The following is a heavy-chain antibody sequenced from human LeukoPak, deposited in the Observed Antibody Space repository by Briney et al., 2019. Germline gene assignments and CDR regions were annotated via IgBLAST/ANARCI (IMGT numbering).Heavy chain of an antibody. CDR2: ITGGGGNT. D-gene: IGHD6-13*01. CDR3: AIFQISTSWPEYFQH. J-gene: IGHJ1*01. CDR1: GFTFSSFA. V-gene: IGHV3-23*01. Sequence: PGGSLRLSCAASGFTFSSFAMSWVRQAPGKGLEWVSAITGGGGNTYYADSVKGRFTISRDNSKNTLYLQMNSLRAEDTAIYYCAIFQISTSWPEYFQHWGQGTLVTVSS.